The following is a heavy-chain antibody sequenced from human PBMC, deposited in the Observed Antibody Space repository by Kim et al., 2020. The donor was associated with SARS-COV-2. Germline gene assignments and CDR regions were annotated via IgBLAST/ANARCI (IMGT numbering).Heavy chain of an antibody. V-gene: IGHV4-59*01. CDR1: GGSLSSYY. CDR2: IYDGGGS. D-gene: IGHD1-1*01. J-gene: IGHJ4*02. CDR3: ARAPFTYGPGKFDN. Sequence: SETLSLTCTVSGGSLSSYYWSWIRQSPGKGLEWIAYIYDGGGSNYNPSLRSRVTKSVDTSNNQFSLRLSSVTAADTAVYYCARAPFTYGPGKFDNWGQGTLVTVSS.